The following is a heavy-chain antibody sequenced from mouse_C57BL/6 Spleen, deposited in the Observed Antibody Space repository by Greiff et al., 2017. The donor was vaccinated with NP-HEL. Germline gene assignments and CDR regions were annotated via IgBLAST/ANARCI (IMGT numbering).Heavy chain of an antibody. Sequence: VQLQQSGTVLARPGASVKMSCKTSGYTFTSYWMHWVKQRPGQGLEWIGAIYPGNSDTSYNQKFKGKAKLTAVTSASTAYMELSSLTNEDSAVYYCTRDDYDGGPLYWYFDVWGTGTTVTVSS. J-gene: IGHJ1*03. D-gene: IGHD2-4*01. CDR1: GYTFTSYW. CDR3: TRDDYDGGPLYWYFDV. V-gene: IGHV1-5*01. CDR2: IYPGNSDT.